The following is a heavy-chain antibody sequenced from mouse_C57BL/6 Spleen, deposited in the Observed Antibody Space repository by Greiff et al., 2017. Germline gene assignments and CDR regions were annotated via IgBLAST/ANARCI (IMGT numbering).Heavy chain of an antibody. V-gene: IGHV1-72*01. CDR1: GYTFTSYW. D-gene: IGHD1-1*01. J-gene: IGHJ2*01. CDR3: ARPPYYYGSLDY. CDR2: IDPNSGGT. Sequence: VQLQQPGAELVKPGASVKLSCKASGYTFTSYWMHWVKQRPGQGLEWIGRIDPNSGGTKYNEKFKSKATLTVDKPSSTAYMQLSSLTSEDSAVYYCARPPYYYGSLDYWGQGTTLTVSS.